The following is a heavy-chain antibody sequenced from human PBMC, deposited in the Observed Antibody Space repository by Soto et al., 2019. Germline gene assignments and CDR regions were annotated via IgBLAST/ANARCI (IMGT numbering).Heavy chain of an antibody. CDR2: IGTAGDT. Sequence: GGSLRLSCAASGFTFSSYDMHWVRQATGKGLEWVSAIGTAGDTYYPGSVKGRFTISRENAKNSLYLQMNSLRAEDTAVYYCARVPGNLEWFGSYYGMDVWGQGTTVTVSS. J-gene: IGHJ6*02. CDR3: ARVPGNLEWFGSYYGMDV. V-gene: IGHV3-13*01. D-gene: IGHD3-3*01. CDR1: GFTFSSYD.